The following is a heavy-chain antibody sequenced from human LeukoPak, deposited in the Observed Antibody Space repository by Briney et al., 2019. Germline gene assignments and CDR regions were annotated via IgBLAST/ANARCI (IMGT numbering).Heavy chain of an antibody. J-gene: IGHJ4*02. Sequence: AAVKVSCKTSGYTFTSYFMHWVRQAPGQGLEWMGIIHPSGGSTTINPSGGTTSYAQKFQGRVTMTRDTSTSAVYMELGSLTSEDTAVYYCARARDSSGYYSYFDYWGQGTLVTVSS. V-gene: IGHV1-46*01. CDR3: ARARDSSGYYSYFDY. D-gene: IGHD3-22*01. CDR1: GYTFTSYF. CDR2: IHPSGGSTTINPSGGTT.